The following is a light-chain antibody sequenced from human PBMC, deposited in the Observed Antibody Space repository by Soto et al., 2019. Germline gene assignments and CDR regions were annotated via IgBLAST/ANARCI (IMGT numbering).Light chain of an antibody. CDR3: LLSYNGPYV. J-gene: IGLJ1*01. CDR1: TGAVTNGHY. Sequence: QAVVTQEPSLTVSPGVTVTLTCGSSTGAVTNGHYPYWFQQKPGQAPRTLIYDTTNRHSWTPARFSGSLLGGKAALTLSGAQPEDEAEYYCLLSYNGPYVFGTGPKVTV. V-gene: IGLV7-46*01. CDR2: DTT.